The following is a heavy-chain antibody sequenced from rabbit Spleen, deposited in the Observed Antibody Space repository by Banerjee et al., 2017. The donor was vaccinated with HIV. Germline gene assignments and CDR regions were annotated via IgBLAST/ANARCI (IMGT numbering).Heavy chain of an antibody. Sequence: QSLEESGGDLVKPGASLTLTCTASGFSFSSSYYMCWVRQAPGKGLEWIACIYAGSSGSTYYASWAKGRFTISKTSSTTVTLQMTSLTAADTATYFCARVTYPSSSGGDVADWLFFNFWGQGTLVTVS. D-gene: IGHD1-1*01. V-gene: IGHV1S40*01. J-gene: IGHJ3*01. CDR1: GFSFSSSYY. CDR2: IYAGSSGST. CDR3: ARVTYPSSSGGDVADWLFFNF.